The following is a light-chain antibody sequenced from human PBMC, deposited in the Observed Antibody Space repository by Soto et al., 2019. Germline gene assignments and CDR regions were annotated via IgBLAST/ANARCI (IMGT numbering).Light chain of an antibody. J-gene: IGLJ2*01. V-gene: IGLV1-40*01. CDR2: XXX. CDR1: SSNIGAGYD. CDR3: QSYDSSLSVV. Sequence: QSVLTQPPSVSGAPGQRVTISCTGSSSNIGAGYDVHWYQQLPGTAPQLLIXXXXXXXXXXXXXXXGSKSGTSASLAITGXXXXXXXXXXCQSYDSSLSVVFGGGTKLTVL.